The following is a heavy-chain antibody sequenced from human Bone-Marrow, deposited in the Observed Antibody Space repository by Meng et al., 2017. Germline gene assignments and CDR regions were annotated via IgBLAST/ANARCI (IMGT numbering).Heavy chain of an antibody. J-gene: IGHJ4*02. V-gene: IGHV1-46*01. CDR3: ARGRGVTRSPLYFDY. CDR2: INPSGGST. CDR1: GYTFTSYY. D-gene: IGHD4-23*01. Sequence: ASVKVSCKASGYTFTSYYMHWVRQAPGQGLEWMGIINPSGGSTSYAQKFQGRVTMTRDTSISTAYMELSRLRSDDTAVYYCARGRGVTRSPLYFDYWGQGTLVTVSS.